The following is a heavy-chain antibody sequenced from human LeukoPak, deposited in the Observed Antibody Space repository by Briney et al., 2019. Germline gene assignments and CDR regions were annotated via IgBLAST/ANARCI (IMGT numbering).Heavy chain of an antibody. CDR3: ARARGTLWFGELYRFDY. CDR2: INPNSGGT. V-gene: IGHV1-2*02. D-gene: IGHD3-10*01. J-gene: IGHJ4*02. Sequence: ASVKVSCKASGYTFTGYYMHWVRQAPGQGLEWMGWINPNSGGTNYAQKFQGRVTMTRDTSISTAYMELSGLRSDDTAVYYCARARGTLWFGELYRFDYWGQGTLVTVSS. CDR1: GYTFTGYY.